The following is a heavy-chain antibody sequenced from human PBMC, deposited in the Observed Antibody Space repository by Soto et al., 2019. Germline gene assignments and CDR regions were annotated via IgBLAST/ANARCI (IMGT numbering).Heavy chain of an antibody. CDR3: ARVVTESYYYGMDV. D-gene: IGHD2-15*01. V-gene: IGHV1-18*04. J-gene: IGHJ6*02. CDR2: ISAYNGNT. CDR1: GYPIITYA. Sequence: ASAQNFSNVFGYPIITYAISCVRQDAGQGLEWMGWISAYNGNTNYAQKLQGRVTMTTDTSTSTAYMELRRLRSGDTAVYYCARVVTESYYYGMDVWGQGTPVTVSS.